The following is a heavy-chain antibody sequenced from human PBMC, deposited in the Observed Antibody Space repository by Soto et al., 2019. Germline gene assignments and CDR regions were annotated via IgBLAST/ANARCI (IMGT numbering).Heavy chain of an antibody. CDR2: TYYRSKWYN. V-gene: IGHV6-1*01. Sequence: CISIRQSTSRGLEWLGRTYYRSKWYNDYAVSVKSRITINPDTSKNQFSLQLNSVTPEDTAVYYCARGGYCSSTIFFLLYGEDRDVIYF. D-gene: IGHD2-2*03. J-gene: IGHJ1*01. CDR3: ARGGYCSSTIFFLLYGEDRDVIYF.